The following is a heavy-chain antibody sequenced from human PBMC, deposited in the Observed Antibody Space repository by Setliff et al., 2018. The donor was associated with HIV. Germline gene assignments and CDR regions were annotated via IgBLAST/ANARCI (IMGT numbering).Heavy chain of an antibody. CDR1: GYTFTTYG. D-gene: IGHD3-16*01. CDR3: ARCGAGEWHLYMDV. Sequence: SVKVSCKASGYTFTTYGITWVRQAPGQGLEWMGRSIPILGIGNDEQAQKFKGRVTFTADKSTSTVYMELSSLRSEDTAVYYCARCGAGEWHLYMDVWGKGTAVTVS. J-gene: IGHJ6*03. V-gene: IGHV1-69*04. CDR2: SIPILGIG.